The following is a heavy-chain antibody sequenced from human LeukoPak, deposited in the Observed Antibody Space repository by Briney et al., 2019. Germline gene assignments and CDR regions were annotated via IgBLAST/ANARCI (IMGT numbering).Heavy chain of an antibody. Sequence: SETLSLTCAVYGGSFSGYYWSWIRQPPGKGLEWIGEINHSGSTNYNPSLKSRVTISVDTSKNQFSLKLSSVTAADTAVYYCARLPIGSSSRRNAFDIWGQGTMVTVSS. V-gene: IGHV4-34*01. D-gene: IGHD6-13*01. CDR1: GGSFSGYY. CDR3: ARLPIGSSSRRNAFDI. J-gene: IGHJ3*02. CDR2: INHSGST.